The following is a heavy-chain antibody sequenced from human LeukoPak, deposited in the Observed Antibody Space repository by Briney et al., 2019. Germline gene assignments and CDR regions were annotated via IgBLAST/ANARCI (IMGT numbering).Heavy chain of an antibody. D-gene: IGHD4-11*01. J-gene: IGHJ4*02. CDR2: ISGSGGST. Sequence: PGGSLRLSCAASGFTFSGYAMSWVRQAPGKGLEWVSAISGSGGSTYYADSVKGRFTISRDNSKNTLYLQMNSLRAEDTAVYYCAKSHHPTVTTSFDYWGQGTLVTVSS. V-gene: IGHV3-23*01. CDR3: AKSHHPTVTTSFDY. CDR1: GFTFSGYA.